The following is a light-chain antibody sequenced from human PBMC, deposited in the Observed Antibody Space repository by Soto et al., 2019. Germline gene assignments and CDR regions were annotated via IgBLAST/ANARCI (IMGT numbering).Light chain of an antibody. CDR3: QQSYSTLVLT. V-gene: IGKV1-39*01. CDR1: QGVDSD. J-gene: IGKJ4*01. Sequence: IQMTQSPSSLSASVGDRVTITCRASQGVDSDLSWYQQKPGKAPKLLIYAASSLHSGVPTRFRGSGSGTHFTLTISSLQPEDVATYYCQQSYSTLVLTFGGATKVELK. CDR2: AAS.